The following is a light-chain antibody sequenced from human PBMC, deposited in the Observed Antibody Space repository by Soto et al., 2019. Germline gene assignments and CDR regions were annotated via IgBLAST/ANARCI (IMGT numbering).Light chain of an antibody. CDR2: GAS. CDR3: QQYNNWPPIT. Sequence: EIVMTQSPGTLSVSPGERATLSCRASQSVSSYLAWYQQKPGQAPRLLIYGASTRATGIPARFSGSGSGTEFTLTITSLQSEDFAVYYCQQYNNWPPITFGQGTRLEIK. CDR1: QSVSSY. J-gene: IGKJ5*01. V-gene: IGKV3-15*01.